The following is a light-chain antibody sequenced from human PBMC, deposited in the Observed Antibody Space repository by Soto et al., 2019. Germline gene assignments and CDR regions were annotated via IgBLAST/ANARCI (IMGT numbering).Light chain of an antibody. CDR3: QSYDSSLSGVV. CDR2: GNS. V-gene: IGLV1-40*01. Sequence: QCVLTQAPSGSGAPGQRVTISCTGSSSNIGAGYDVHWYQQLPGTAPKLLIYGNSNRPSGVPDRFSGSKSGTSASLAITGLQAEDEADYYCQSYDSSLSGVVFGGGTKVTVL. J-gene: IGLJ2*01. CDR1: SSNIGAGYD.